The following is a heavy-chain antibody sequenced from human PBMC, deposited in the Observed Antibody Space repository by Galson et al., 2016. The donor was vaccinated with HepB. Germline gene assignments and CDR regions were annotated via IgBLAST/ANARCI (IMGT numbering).Heavy chain of an antibody. V-gene: IGHV3-9*01. CDR2: ISWNSGGN. J-gene: IGHJ3*02. Sequence: SLRLSCAASGFIFDDHAMHWVRQTPRKGLEWVAGISWNSGGNAYGDSVKGRFNISRDNAKNSLYLEMNSLRTEDTALYYCAKDKADVDYEWGAFDIWGQGTMVTVSS. D-gene: IGHD3-16*01. CDR3: AKDKADVDYEWGAFDI. CDR1: GFIFDDHA.